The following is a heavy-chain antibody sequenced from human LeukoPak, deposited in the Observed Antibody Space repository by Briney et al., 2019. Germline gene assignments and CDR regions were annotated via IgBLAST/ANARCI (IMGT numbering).Heavy chain of an antibody. D-gene: IGHD5-18*01. Sequence: GGSLRLSCSASGFTLSSYWMHWVRQAPGKGLVWVSRINSDGSSTSYADSVKGRFTISRDNDKNPLYLKMNSLRAEDRAVYYCAKGKRGYSYGFDYWGQGTLVTVSS. CDR2: INSDGSST. CDR1: GFTLSSYW. J-gene: IGHJ4*01. CDR3: AKGKRGYSYGFDY. V-gene: IGHV3-74*01.